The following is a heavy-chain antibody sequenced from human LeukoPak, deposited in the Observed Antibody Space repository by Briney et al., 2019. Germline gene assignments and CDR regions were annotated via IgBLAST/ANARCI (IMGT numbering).Heavy chain of an antibody. D-gene: IGHD3-3*01. Sequence: ASVKVSCKASGYTFTGYYMHWVRQAPGQGLEWMGWINPNGGGTNYAQKFQGRVTMTRDTSISTAYMELSRLRSDDTAVYYCARPYYDFWSGYSAHDAFDIWGQGTMVTVSS. CDR1: GYTFTGYY. J-gene: IGHJ3*02. CDR2: INPNGGGT. CDR3: ARPYYDFWSGYSAHDAFDI. V-gene: IGHV1-2*02.